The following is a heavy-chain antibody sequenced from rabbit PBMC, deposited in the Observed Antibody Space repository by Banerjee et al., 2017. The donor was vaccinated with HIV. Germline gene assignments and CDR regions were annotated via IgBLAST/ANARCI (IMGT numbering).Heavy chain of an antibody. CDR2: IYAGDGST. CDR1: GIDFSGYYY. V-gene: IGHV1S45*01. J-gene: IGHJ4*01. Sequence: QQQLEESGGGLVQPEGSLTLTCKASGIDFSGYYYMCWVRQAPGKGPEWIACIYAGDGSTYYASWAKGRFTISKTSSTTVTLQMASLTAADTATYFCARGSYIYFVAGYPYATRFNLWGPGTLVTVS. D-gene: IGHD6-1*01. CDR3: ARGSYIYFVAGYPYATRFNL.